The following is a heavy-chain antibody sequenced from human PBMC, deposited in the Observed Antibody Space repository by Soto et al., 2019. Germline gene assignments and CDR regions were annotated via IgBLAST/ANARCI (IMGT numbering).Heavy chain of an antibody. Sequence: GGSLRLSCAASGFTFSSYSMNWVRQAPGKGLEWVSSISSSSSYIYYADSVKGRFTISRDNAKNSLYLQMNSLRAGDTAVYYCARGARADTIFGGTLENWFDPWGQGTLVTVSS. J-gene: IGHJ5*02. D-gene: IGHD3-3*01. V-gene: IGHV3-21*01. CDR1: GFTFSSYS. CDR3: ARGARADTIFGGTLENWFDP. CDR2: ISSSSSYI.